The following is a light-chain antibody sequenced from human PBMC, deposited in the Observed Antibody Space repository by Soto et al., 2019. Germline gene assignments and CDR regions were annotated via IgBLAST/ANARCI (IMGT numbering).Light chain of an antibody. CDR1: SSDVGGYNY. CDR3: SSYKRSSTPLHV. V-gene: IGLV2-14*01. J-gene: IGLJ1*01. CDR2: DVS. Sequence: QSVLTQPASVSGSPGQSITISCTGTSSDVGGYNYVSWYQQHPGKAPKLMIYDVSNRPSGVSNRFSGSKSGNTASLTISGLQAEDEADYYCSSYKRSSTPLHVFGTGTKLTVL.